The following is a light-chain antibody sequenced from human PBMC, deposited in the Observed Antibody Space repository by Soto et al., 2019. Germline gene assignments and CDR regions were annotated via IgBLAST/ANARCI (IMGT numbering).Light chain of an antibody. CDR1: SSKIGAGYD. CDR2: GNS. CDR3: QSYDSSLSGYV. Sequence: QSVLTQPPSVSGAPGQRGTISCTGRSSKIGAGYDVHWYQQLPGTAPKLLIYGNSNRPSGVPDRFSGSKSGTSASLAITGLQAEDEADYYCQSYDSSLSGYVFGTGTKVTVL. J-gene: IGLJ1*01. V-gene: IGLV1-40*01.